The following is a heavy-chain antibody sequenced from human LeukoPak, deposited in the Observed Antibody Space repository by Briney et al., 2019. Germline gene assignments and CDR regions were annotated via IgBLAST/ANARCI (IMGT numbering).Heavy chain of an antibody. D-gene: IGHD3-22*01. CDR3: ARGYYDSSGYQAFYYYYYMDV. J-gene: IGHJ6*03. CDR1: GDSVSSNSAA. Sequence: SQTLSLTCAISGDSVSSNSAAWTWIRQSPSRGLEWLGRTYYRSKWYNDYAVSVKSRITINPDTSKNQFSLQLNSVTPEDTAVYYCARGYYDSSGYQAFYYYYYMDVWGKGTTVTVSS. V-gene: IGHV6-1*01. CDR2: TYYRSKWYN.